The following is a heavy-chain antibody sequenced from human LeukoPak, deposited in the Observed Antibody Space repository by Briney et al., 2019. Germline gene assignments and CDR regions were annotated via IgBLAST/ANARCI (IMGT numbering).Heavy chain of an antibody. CDR1: GVSISSSNSY. Sequence: PSETLSLTCTVSGVSISSSNSYWGWIRQPPGKGLEWIGSIYYSGNTYYNASLKSQVSISIDTSKNQFSLKLSSVTAADTAVYYCARDPFGSSWFTPHHDAFDIWGQGTMVTVSS. CDR3: ARDPFGSSWFTPHHDAFDI. J-gene: IGHJ3*02. V-gene: IGHV4-39*07. CDR2: IYYSGNT. D-gene: IGHD6-13*01.